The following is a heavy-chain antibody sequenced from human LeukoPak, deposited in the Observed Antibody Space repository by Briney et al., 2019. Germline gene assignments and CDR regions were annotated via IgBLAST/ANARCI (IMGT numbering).Heavy chain of an antibody. CDR2: ISAYNGNT. CDR1: GYTFTSYG. J-gene: IGHJ4*02. CDR3: ARDLGVVVPAARFDY. Sequence: ASVKVSCKASGYTFTSYGISWVRQAPGQGLEWMGWISAYNGNTNYAQKLQGRVTMTTDTSTSTAYMELRSLRSDDTAVYYCARDLGVVVPAARFDYWGQGPLVTVSS. V-gene: IGHV1-18*01. D-gene: IGHD2-2*01.